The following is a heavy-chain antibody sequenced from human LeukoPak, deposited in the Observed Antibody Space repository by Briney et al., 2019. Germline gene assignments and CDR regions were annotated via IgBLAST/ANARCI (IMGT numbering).Heavy chain of an antibody. CDR2: IYWNDDK. D-gene: IGHD6-19*01. CDR1: GFSLSTTGVG. V-gene: IGHV2-5*01. J-gene: IGHJ4*02. Sequence: SGPTLVNPTQTLTLTCTFSGFSLSTTGVGVNWIRQSPGKALEWQALIYWNDDKRYSPYLRSRLTITRDTSKNQVVLTMTNMDPVDTATYYWAHSGGAVTGHYYFDYWGQGTLVTVSS. CDR3: AHSGGAVTGHYYFDY.